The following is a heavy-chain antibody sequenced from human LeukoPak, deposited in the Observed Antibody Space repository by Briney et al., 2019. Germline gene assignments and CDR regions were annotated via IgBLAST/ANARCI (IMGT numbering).Heavy chain of an antibody. CDR3: ARGRITPHQPEFDP. CDR2: IHTSGST. Sequence: SETLSLTCTVSGGSISSYYWNWIRQPAGKGLEWIGRIHTSGSTNYNPSLKSRVTMSVDTSKNQFSLKLSSVTAADTAVYYCARGRITPHQPEFDPWGQGTLVTVSS. V-gene: IGHV4-4*07. CDR1: GGSISSYY. D-gene: IGHD2-2*01. J-gene: IGHJ5*02.